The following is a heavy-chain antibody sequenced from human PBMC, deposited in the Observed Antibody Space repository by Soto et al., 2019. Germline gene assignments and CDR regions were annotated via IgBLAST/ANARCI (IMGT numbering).Heavy chain of an antibody. CDR3: AKSLVARPYDY. V-gene: IGHV3-23*01. J-gene: IGHJ4*02. D-gene: IGHD6-6*01. Sequence: EVQLLEYGGGLVQPGGSLRLSCAASGFTFSSYAMSWVRQDPGKGLEWVSAISGSGGSTYYADSVKGRFTISRDNSKNTLYLQMNSLRAEDTALYYCAKSLVARPYDYWGQGTLVTVSS. CDR2: ISGSGGST. CDR1: GFTFSSYA.